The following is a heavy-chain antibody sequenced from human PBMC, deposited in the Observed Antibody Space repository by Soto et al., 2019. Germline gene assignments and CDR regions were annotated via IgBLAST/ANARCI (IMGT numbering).Heavy chain of an antibody. CDR1: GFTFSSSW. CDR2: IKEDGSEE. Sequence: EVQLVESEGGLVQPGGSLRLSCAASGFTFSSSWMTWVRQAPGKGLEWVATIKEDGSEEHYVGSVRGRFTISRDNAKNSRYLQMNSLRGEDSAVYYCAKGWGAYWGQGTLVTVSS. CDR3: AKGWGAY. D-gene: IGHD1-26*01. J-gene: IGHJ4*02. V-gene: IGHV3-7*01.